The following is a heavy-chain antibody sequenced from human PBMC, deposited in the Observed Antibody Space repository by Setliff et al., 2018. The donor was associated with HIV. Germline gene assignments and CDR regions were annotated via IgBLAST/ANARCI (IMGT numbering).Heavy chain of an antibody. CDR2: IDWDDDK. D-gene: IGHD3-22*01. CDR3: AQSSWRYYYDSSGYARIDAFDI. CDR1: GFSIGTLGMC. Sequence: SGPTLVNPTQTLTLTCTVSGFSIGTLGMCVGWIRQPPGKALEWLARIDWDDDKRYSPSLKSRLTITKDTSKNQVVLTMTNMDPVDTATYYCAQSSWRYYYDSSGYARIDAFDIWGQGTMVTVSS. V-gene: IGHV2-5*02. J-gene: IGHJ3*02.